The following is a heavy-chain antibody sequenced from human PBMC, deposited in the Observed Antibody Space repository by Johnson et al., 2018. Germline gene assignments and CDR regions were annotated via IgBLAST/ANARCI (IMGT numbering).Heavy chain of an antibody. CDR1: GFTFSSYG. D-gene: IGHD2-15*01. J-gene: IGHJ1*01. Sequence: QVQLVQSGGGVVQPGRSLRLSCAASGFTFSSYGMHWVRQAPGKGLEWVAVISSDGSNKYYADSVKGRLTISRDNSKNTLYLQMNSLRAEDTAVYYCARALGYCSGGSCYKYFQHWGQGTLVTVSS. CDR3: ARALGYCSGGSCYKYFQH. CDR2: ISSDGSNK. V-gene: IGHV3-30*03.